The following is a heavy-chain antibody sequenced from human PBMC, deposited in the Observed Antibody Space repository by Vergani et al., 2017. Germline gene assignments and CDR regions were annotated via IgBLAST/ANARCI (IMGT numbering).Heavy chain of an antibody. J-gene: IGHJ4*02. CDR2: INAGNGNT. CDR3: AREGFYDYVWGSYRLRGGYYFDY. D-gene: IGHD3-16*02. V-gene: IGHV1-3*01. CDR1: SHTFQTYG. Sequence: QVQLVQSGAELKKPGASVSVSCKGSSHTFQTYGISWVRQAPGKGLEWMGWINAGNGNTKYSQKFQGRVTITRDTSASTAYMELSSLRSEDTAVYYCAREGFYDYVWGSYRLRGGYYFDYWGQGTLVTVSS.